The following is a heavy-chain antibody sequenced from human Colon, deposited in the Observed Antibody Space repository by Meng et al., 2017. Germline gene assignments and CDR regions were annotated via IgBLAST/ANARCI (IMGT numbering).Heavy chain of an antibody. V-gene: IGHV4-4*02. Sequence: QVHLQESGPGLVKPSVTLSLPCGVSGVSVTSGHFWTWVRQPPGKGLEWIGEFHYTGPINYKPSLMSRVTISVDASRNQFSLRLTSVTAADTAVYYCAASSGWYRIDSWGQGTLVTVSS. D-gene: IGHD6-19*01. CDR1: GVSVTSGHF. CDR3: AASSGWYRIDS. CDR2: FHYTGPI. J-gene: IGHJ4*02.